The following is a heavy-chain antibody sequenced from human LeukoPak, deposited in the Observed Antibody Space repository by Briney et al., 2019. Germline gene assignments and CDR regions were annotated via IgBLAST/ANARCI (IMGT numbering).Heavy chain of an antibody. J-gene: IGHJ5*02. D-gene: IGHD1-14*01. CDR1: GGSISSYY. Sequence: SSETLSLTCTVSGGSISSYYWSWIRQPPGKGLEWIGYIHYSGSTNYNPSLKSRVTISVDTSKNQFSLKPSSVTAADTAVYYCARGAKLTRWFDPWGQGTLVTVSS. CDR2: IHYSGST. V-gene: IGHV4-59*01. CDR3: ARGAKLTRWFDP.